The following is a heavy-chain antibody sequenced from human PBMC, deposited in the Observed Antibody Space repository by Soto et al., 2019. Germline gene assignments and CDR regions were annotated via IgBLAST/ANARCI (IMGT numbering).Heavy chain of an antibody. V-gene: IGHV1-18*01. D-gene: IGHD3-10*01. CDR3: AREIPTVHRGVKTWFDP. CDR1: GYTFTSYG. Sequence: ASVKVSCKASGYTFTSYGISWVRQAPGQGLEWMGWISAYNGNTNYAQKLQGRVTMTTDTSTSTAYMELRSLRSDDTAVYYCAREIPTVHRGVKTWFDPWGQGTLVTVSS. J-gene: IGHJ5*02. CDR2: ISAYNGNT.